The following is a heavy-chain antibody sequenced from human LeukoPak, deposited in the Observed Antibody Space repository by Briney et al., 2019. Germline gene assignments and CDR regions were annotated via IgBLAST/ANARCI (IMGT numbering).Heavy chain of an antibody. CDR1: GFSFTSYA. CDR3: ARDLNWETY. CDR2: ISNSGGST. Sequence: GGSLRLSCAASGFSFTSYAMSWVRQAPGKGLEWVSGISNSGGSTVYADSVKGRFTISRDNSKNTVYLQMNSLRAEDTAVYYCARDLNWETYWGQGTLVTVSS. D-gene: IGHD1-1*01. J-gene: IGHJ4*02. V-gene: IGHV3-23*01.